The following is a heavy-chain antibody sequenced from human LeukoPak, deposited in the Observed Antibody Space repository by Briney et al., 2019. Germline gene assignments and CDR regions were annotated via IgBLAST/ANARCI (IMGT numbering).Heavy chain of an antibody. V-gene: IGHV5-51*01. CDR2: IYPGDSDA. Sequence: GESLKISCKGSGYSFTSYWIGWVRQMPGKGLKWMGIIYPGDSDARYSPSFQGQVTISADKSISTAYLQWSSLKASDTAMYYCARPRISSSWYVDYWGQGTLVTVSS. J-gene: IGHJ4*02. D-gene: IGHD6-13*01. CDR1: GYSFTSYW. CDR3: ARPRISSSWYVDY.